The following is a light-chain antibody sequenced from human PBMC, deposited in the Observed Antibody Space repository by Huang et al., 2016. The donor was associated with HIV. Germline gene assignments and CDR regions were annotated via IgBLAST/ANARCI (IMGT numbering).Light chain of an antibody. J-gene: IGKJ4*01. CDR2: GAS. CDR3: QQYDDWPLT. Sequence: EIVMTQSPASLSVSPGETATLSCRASQRVRSILAWYQQKPGLAPRLLIYGASTRATGIPCRFSGSGSGTEFTLTINSLKSEDFAVYYCQQYDDWPLTFGGGTKVEMK. V-gene: IGKV3-15*01. CDR1: QRVRSI.